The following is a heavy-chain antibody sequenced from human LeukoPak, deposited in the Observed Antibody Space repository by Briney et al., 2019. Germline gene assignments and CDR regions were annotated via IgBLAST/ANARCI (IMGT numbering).Heavy chain of an antibody. CDR3: TTDQMVRGALGF. D-gene: IGHD3-10*01. J-gene: IGHJ4*02. Sequence: PGGSLRLSCAASGFTFTNAWMSWVRQGPGKGPEWVGRFKTKGDGGTTDYAAPVKARLTISRDYSQNTLYLQMNSLKPEDTAVYYCTTDQMVRGALGFWGQGTLVTVSS. CDR2: FKTKGDGGTT. CDR1: GFTFTNAW. V-gene: IGHV3-15*01.